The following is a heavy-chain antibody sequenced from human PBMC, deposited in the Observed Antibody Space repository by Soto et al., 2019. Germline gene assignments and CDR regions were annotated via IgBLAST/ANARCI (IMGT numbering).Heavy chain of an antibody. Sequence: EVQLVESGGGLVQPGGSLRLSCAASGFTFSSYWMHWVRQVPGKGLVWISRMNSDGSSITYADSVKGRFTISRDNAKNTLYLPMNSLRAEDTAVYYCAKSATYYYQYGMDVWGQGTTVTVSS. CDR1: GFTFSSYW. D-gene: IGHD2-15*01. J-gene: IGHJ6*02. CDR3: AKSATYYYQYGMDV. CDR2: MNSDGSSI. V-gene: IGHV3-74*03.